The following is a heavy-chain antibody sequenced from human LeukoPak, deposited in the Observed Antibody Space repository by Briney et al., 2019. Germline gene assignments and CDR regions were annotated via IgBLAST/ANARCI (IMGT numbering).Heavy chain of an antibody. CDR2: IYYSGST. Sequence: SETLSLTCTVSGGSISSYYWSWIRQPPGKGLEWIGYIYYSGSTNYNPSLKSRVTISVDTSKNQFSLKLSSVTAAYTAVYYCARVVLPWVWFDPWGQGTLVTVSS. V-gene: IGHV4-59*01. D-gene: IGHD2-8*01. CDR3: ARVVLPWVWFDP. CDR1: GGSISSYY. J-gene: IGHJ5*02.